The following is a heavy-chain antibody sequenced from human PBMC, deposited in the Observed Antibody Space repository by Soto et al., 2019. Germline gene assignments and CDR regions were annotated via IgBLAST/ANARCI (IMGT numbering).Heavy chain of an antibody. Sequence: GGSLRLSCAASGFTFSSYAMHWVRQAPGKGLEWVAVISYDGSNKYYADSVKGRFTISRDNSKNTLYLQMNSLRAEDTAVYYCARENDWTVDYWGQGTLVTVSS. CDR3: ARENDWTVDY. CDR1: GFTFSSYA. D-gene: IGHD1-1*01. J-gene: IGHJ4*02. CDR2: ISYDGSNK. V-gene: IGHV3-30-3*01.